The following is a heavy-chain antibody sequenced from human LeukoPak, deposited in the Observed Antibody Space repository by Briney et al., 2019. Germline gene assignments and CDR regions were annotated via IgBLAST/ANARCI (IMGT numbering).Heavy chain of an antibody. CDR3: ARSYYDVLTGNYMWLAP. Sequence: GASVKVSCKASEYTFTDYYIHWVRQAPGQGLEWMGWINVKSGDTFFAQTFQGRVTLTGDTSINTAYMELSRLRSDDTAVFYCARSYYDVLTGNYMWLAPWGQGTLVTVSS. V-gene: IGHV1-2*02. CDR1: EYTFTDYY. CDR2: INVKSGDT. J-gene: IGHJ5*02. D-gene: IGHD3-9*01.